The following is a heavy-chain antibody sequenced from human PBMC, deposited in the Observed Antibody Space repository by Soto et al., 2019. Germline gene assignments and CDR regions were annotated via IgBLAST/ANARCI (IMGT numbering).Heavy chain of an antibody. V-gene: IGHV3-7*01. J-gene: IGHJ3*02. CDR3: ARDGSYCSGTACYAVRGAFDI. D-gene: IGHD2-2*01. CDR2: IKQDGNEK. CDR1: GFTFSSYW. Sequence: EVQLVESGGGLVQPGGSLRLSCAASGFTFSSYWMSWVRQAPGKGLEWVADIKQDGNEKCYVGSVKGRFTISRDNAKNSLYLQMNSLRAEDTAVYYCARDGSYCSGTACYAVRGAFDIWGQGTMVTVSS.